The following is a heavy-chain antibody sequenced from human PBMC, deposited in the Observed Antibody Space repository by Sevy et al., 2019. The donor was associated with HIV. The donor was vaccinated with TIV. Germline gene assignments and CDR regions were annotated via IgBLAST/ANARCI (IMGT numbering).Heavy chain of an antibody. Sequence: GGSLRLSCAASGFTFSSYAMHWVRQAPGKGLEWVAAISYDGNEKYHADSAKGRFTISRDNSKNTLYLQVNSLGPEDTAVYFCARDLAMVRGVRTPGTHWGQGTLVTVSS. D-gene: IGHD3-10*01. CDR3: ARDLAMVRGVRTPGTH. V-gene: IGHV3-30-3*01. J-gene: IGHJ4*02. CDR1: GFTFSSYA. CDR2: ISYDGNEK.